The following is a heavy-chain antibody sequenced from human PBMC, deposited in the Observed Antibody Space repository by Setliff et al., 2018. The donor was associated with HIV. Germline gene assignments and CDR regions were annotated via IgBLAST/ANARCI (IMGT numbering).Heavy chain of an antibody. Sequence: ASVKVSCKASGYTFTSYDINWVRQATGQGLEWMGWMNPNSGNRGYAQKFQGRVTISRNTSISTAYMELSGLRSEDTAVYYCARGRGRYYDSRSYLDYWGQGTLVTVSS. CDR2: MNPNSGNR. D-gene: IGHD3-22*01. CDR3: ARGRGRYYDSRSYLDY. J-gene: IGHJ4*02. CDR1: GYTFTSYD. V-gene: IGHV1-8*03.